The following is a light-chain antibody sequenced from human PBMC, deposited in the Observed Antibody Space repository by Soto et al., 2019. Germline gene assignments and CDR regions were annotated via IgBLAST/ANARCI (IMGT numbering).Light chain of an antibody. V-gene: IGLV2-14*03. Sequence: QSVLTQPASVSGSPGQSITISCTGTSSDVGRFNYVSWYQQHPGKAPKLIIYDVSYRPSGISNRFSGSKSGNTASLTISGLQAEDEADYSCTSYTCSSTLYVFGTGTKVTVL. CDR3: TSYTCSSTLYV. J-gene: IGLJ1*01. CDR2: DVS. CDR1: SSDVGRFNY.